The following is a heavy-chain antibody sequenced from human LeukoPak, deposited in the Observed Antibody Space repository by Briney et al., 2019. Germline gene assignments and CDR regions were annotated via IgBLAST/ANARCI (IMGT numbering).Heavy chain of an antibody. V-gene: IGHV1-24*01. CDR3: ALESPSYFYYMDV. CDR2: FDPENSQM. D-gene: IGHD3-3*01. Sequence: ASVKVSCKVSGYTLTELSLHWVRQAPGKGLEWMGGFDPENSQMVYSQKFRDRLTTSEDTSTNTAYMELSSLISDDSALYYCALESPSYFYYMDVWGGGASVTVS. CDR1: GYTLTELS. J-gene: IGHJ6*03.